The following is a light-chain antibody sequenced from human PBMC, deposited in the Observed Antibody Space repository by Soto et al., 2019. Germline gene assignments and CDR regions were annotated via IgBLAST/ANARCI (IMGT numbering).Light chain of an antibody. CDR1: SSNIGAGYG. CDR2: ADN. V-gene: IGLV1-40*01. J-gene: IGLJ1*01. Sequence: QSVLTQPPSVSGAPGQRVTISCAGSSSNIGAGYGVHWYQQFPGTAPKLLIYADNNRPSGVPDRFSGSKSGTSASLAITGLQAGDEADYYCQSYDSSLSGFYVFGTGTKVTVL. CDR3: QSYDSSLSGFYV.